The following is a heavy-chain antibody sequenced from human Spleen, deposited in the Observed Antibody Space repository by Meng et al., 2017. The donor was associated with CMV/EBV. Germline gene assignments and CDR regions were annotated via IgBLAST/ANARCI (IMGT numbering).Heavy chain of an antibody. Sequence: GESLKISCAASGFTFSSYAMSWVRQAPGKGLEWVSAISGSGGSTYYADSVKGRFTISRDNSKNTLYLQMNSLRAEDTAVYYCARGAKSYDSSGLGHWGQGTLVTVSS. CDR1: GFTFSSYA. D-gene: IGHD3-22*01. J-gene: IGHJ1*01. V-gene: IGHV3-23*01. CDR3: ARGAKSYDSSGLGH. CDR2: ISGSGGST.